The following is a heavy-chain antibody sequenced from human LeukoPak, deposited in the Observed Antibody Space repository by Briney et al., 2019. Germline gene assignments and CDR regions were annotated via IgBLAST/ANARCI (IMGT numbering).Heavy chain of an antibody. CDR2: LIPIFGTA. CDR3: ARDGVGAKYWPYYFDY. D-gene: IGHD1-26*01. CDR1: GGTFSSYA. Sequence: ASVKVSCKASGGTFSSYAISWVRQAPGQGLEWMGGLIPIFGTANYAQKFQGRVTITADESTSTAYMELSSLRSEDTAVYYCARDGVGAKYWPYYFDYWGQGTLVTVSS. J-gene: IGHJ4*02. V-gene: IGHV1-69*13.